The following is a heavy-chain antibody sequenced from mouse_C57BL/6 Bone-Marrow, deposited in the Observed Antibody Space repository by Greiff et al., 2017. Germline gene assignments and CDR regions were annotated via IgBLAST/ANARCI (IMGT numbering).Heavy chain of an antibody. CDR2: LWTGGGT. CDR3: ARNYGSSYGDAMDY. CDR1: GFSLTSYA. Sequence: VQLVESGPGLVAPSQSLSITCTVSGFSLTSYAISWVRQPPGKGLEWLGVLWTGGGTNYNSALKSRLSISKDNSKSQVFLKMNSLQTDDTARYYCARNYGSSYGDAMDYWGQGTSVTVSS. V-gene: IGHV2-9-1*01. D-gene: IGHD1-1*01. J-gene: IGHJ4*01.